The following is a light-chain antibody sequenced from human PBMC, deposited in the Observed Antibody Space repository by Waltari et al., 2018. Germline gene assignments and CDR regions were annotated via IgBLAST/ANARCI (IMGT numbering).Light chain of an antibody. V-gene: IGKV1-5*03. Sequence: DIQMTQSPSTLSASVGDRVTITCRASQTISNWLAWYQQKPGKAPKLLIHEASSLEDGVPSRFSGSRSGTEFTLTISSLQPDDSATYYCQQYNMHSYTFGQGTRLEIK. CDR3: QQYNMHSYT. CDR2: EAS. CDR1: QTISNW. J-gene: IGKJ2*01.